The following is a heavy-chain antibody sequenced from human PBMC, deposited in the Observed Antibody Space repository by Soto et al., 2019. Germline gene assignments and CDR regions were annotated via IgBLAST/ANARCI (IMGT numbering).Heavy chain of an antibody. CDR2: IYYSGST. Sequence: PSETLSLTCTVSGGSISSGDNYWSWIRQPPGKGLEWIGYIYYSGSTYYNPSLKSRVTISVDTSKNQFSLKLSSVTAADTAVYYCARDGSGIAAAGAYFDYWGQGTLVTVSS. V-gene: IGHV4-30-4*01. D-gene: IGHD6-13*01. J-gene: IGHJ4*02. CDR3: ARDGSGIAAAGAYFDY. CDR1: GGSISSGDNY.